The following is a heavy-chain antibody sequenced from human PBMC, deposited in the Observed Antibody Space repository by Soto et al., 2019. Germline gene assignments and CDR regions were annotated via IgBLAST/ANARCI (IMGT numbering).Heavy chain of an antibody. D-gene: IGHD1-1*01. CDR2: IYATGTT. V-gene: IGHV4-4*07. J-gene: IGHJ5*02. CDR3: VRDGTKTLRDWFDP. CDR1: GASISGFY. Sequence: LSLTCTVSGASISGFYWSWIRKSVGKGLEWIGRIYATGTTDYNPSLKSRVMMSVDTSKKQFSLKLRSVTAADTAVYYCVRDGTKTLRDWFDPWGQGISVTVSS.